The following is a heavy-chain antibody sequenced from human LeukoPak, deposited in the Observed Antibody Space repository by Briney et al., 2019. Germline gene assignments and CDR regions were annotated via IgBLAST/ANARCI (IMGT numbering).Heavy chain of an antibody. CDR1: GGSIDSHY. V-gene: IGHV4-59*11. J-gene: IGHJ3*02. Sequence: SETLSLTCTGSGGSIDSHYWSWIRQPPGEGLEWIGYIYYSGTTSYNPSLKSRVTISVDTSKNQFSLKLSSVTAADTAVYYCARDYYDSRGEAFDIWGLGTMVTVSS. CDR3: ARDYYDSRGEAFDI. D-gene: IGHD3-22*01. CDR2: IYYSGTT.